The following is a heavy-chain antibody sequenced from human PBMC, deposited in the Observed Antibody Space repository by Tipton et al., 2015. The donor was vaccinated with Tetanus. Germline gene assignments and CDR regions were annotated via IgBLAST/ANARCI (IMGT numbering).Heavy chain of an antibody. CDR2: IYYSGST. Sequence: GLVKPSQTLSLTCTVSGGSISSGGYYWSWIRQHPGKGLEWIGYIYYSGSTYYNPSLKSRLTISVDTSKNQFSLRLSSVTAADTAVYFCARHPPPYYYGSGSYLDYWGQGPPVTVSS. CDR1: GGSISSGGYY. CDR3: ARHPPPYYYGSGSYLDY. D-gene: IGHD3-10*01. J-gene: IGHJ4*02. V-gene: IGHV4-31*03.